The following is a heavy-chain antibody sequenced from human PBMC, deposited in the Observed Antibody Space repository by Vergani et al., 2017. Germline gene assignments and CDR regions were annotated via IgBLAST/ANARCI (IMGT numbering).Heavy chain of an antibody. Sequence: EVQLVESGGGLIQPGGSLRLSCAASGFTFSSYSMNWVRQAPGKGLEWVSYISSSSGTIYFADCVKGRFTISRDNAKNSLYLQMNSLRAEDTAVYYCASNRISGGGSFDPWGQGTLVTVSS. CDR2: ISSSSGTI. CDR1: GFTFSSYS. J-gene: IGHJ5*02. V-gene: IGHV3-48*01. D-gene: IGHD2-15*01. CDR3: ASNRISGGGSFDP.